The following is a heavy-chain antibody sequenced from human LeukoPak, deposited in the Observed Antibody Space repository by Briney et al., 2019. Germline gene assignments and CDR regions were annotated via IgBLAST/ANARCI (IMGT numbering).Heavy chain of an antibody. Sequence: SQTLSLTCTVSGGSISSGDYYWSWIRQPPGKGLEWLGYIYYSGSTYYNPSLKSRVTISVDTSKNQFSLKLSSVTAADTAVYYCARAGRWLQSDAFDIWGQGTMVTVSS. D-gene: IGHD5-24*01. CDR1: GGSISSGDYY. CDR3: ARAGRWLQSDAFDI. CDR2: IYYSGST. V-gene: IGHV4-30-4*01. J-gene: IGHJ3*02.